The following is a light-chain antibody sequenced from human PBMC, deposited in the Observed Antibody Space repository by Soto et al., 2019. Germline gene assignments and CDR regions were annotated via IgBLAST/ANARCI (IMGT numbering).Light chain of an antibody. J-gene: IGLJ2*01. CDR1: SRDVGAYNL. CDR3: SSFSSRNALV. V-gene: IGLV2-14*01. Sequence: QSALTQPASVSGSPGQSITISCSGTSRDVGAYNLVSWYQQFPGKGPKLLIYEVRHRPSGVSYRFSGSKSGNTASLTISSLLPEDEAVYFCSSFSSRNALVFGGGTQVTVL. CDR2: EVR.